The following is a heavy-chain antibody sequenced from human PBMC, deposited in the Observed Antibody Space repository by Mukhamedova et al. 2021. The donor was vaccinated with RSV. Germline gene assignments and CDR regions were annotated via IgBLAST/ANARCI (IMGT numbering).Heavy chain of an antibody. CDR3: ASRSKSWGGSQH. J-gene: IGHJ1*01. V-gene: IGHV4-39*01. Sequence: IPSLKSRLSMSVDTSKNQFSLKLSSVTAADTAVYYCASRSKSWGGSQHWGQGTLVTVSS. D-gene: IGHD3-10*01.